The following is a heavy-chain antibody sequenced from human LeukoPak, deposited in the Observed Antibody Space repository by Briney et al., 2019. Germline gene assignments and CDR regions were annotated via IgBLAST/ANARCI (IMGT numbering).Heavy chain of an antibody. CDR3: ARHPLPGIQLWLGGHAFDI. CDR2: IYYSGGT. D-gene: IGHD5-18*01. CDR1: GGSISNYY. Sequence: TTSETLSLTCTVSGGSISNYYWSWIRRPPGKGLEWIGYIYYSGGTNYNPSLKSRVTISVDTSKNQFSLKLSSVTAADTAVYYCARHPLPGIQLWLGGHAFDIWGQGTMVTVSS. J-gene: IGHJ3*02. V-gene: IGHV4-59*08.